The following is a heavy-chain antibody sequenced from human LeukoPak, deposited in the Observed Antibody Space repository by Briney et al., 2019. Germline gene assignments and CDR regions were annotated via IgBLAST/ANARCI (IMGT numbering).Heavy chain of an antibody. V-gene: IGHV3-9*01. CDR2: INWNSGSI. J-gene: IGHJ6*03. D-gene: IGHD4-17*01. CDR1: GFTFDDYA. Sequence: LRLSCAASGFTFDDYAMHWVRQAPGKGLEWVSGINWNSGSIGYADSVKGRFTISRDNAKNSLYLQMNSLRAEDTALYYCAKDTTVTTYPYYYYMDVWGKGTTVTVSS. CDR3: AKDTTVTTYPYYYYMDV.